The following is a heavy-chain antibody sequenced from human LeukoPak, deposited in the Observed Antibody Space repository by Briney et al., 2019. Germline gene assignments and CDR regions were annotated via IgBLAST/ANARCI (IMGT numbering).Heavy chain of an antibody. CDR2: IYYSGST. CDR1: GGSISSYY. J-gene: IGHJ4*02. D-gene: IGHD3-10*01. Sequence: SETLSLTCTVSGGSISSYYWSWIRQPPGKGLEWIGYIYYSGSTNYNPSLKSRVTISVDTSKNQFSLNLSSVTAADTAVYYCARGETGDLFFDYWGQGTLVTVSS. CDR3: ARGETGDLFFDY. V-gene: IGHV4-59*01.